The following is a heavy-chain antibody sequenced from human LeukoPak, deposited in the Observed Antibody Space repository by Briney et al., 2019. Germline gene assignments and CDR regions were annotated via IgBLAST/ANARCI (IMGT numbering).Heavy chain of an antibody. J-gene: IGHJ4*02. CDR3: AKDSVVVTAISYFDY. CDR2: ISYDGSNK. Sequence: GGSLRLSCAASGFTFSSYGMHWVRQAPGKGLEWVAVISYDGSNKYYADSVKGRFTISRDNSKNTLYLQMNSLRAEDTAVYYCAKDSVVVTAISYFDYWGQGTLVTVSS. CDR1: GFTFSSYG. V-gene: IGHV3-30*18. D-gene: IGHD2-21*02.